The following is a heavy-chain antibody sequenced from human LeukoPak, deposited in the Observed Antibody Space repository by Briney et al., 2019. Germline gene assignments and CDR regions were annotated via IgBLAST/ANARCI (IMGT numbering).Heavy chain of an antibody. CDR2: IYYSGST. CDR3: ARGGLENGYHSNDGFDI. J-gene: IGHJ3*02. V-gene: IGHV4-59*01. D-gene: IGHD3-22*01. Sequence: SETLSLTCTVSGGSINGYYWSWIRQPPGKGLEWIGYIYYSGSTKYNPSLKSRVTMSVDTSRNQFSLKLSSVTAADTDVYYCARGGLENGYHSNDGFDIWGQGTMVSVSS. CDR1: GGSINGYY.